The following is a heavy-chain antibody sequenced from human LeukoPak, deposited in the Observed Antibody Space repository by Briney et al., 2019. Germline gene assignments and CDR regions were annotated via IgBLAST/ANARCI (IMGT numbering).Heavy chain of an antibody. J-gene: IGHJ6*03. V-gene: IGHV3-48*01. CDR3: AREEVVAAPHYYYYYMDV. Sequence: GGSLRLSCAASGFTFSSYSMNWVRQAPGKGLEWVSYISSSSSTIYYADSVKGRFTISRDNAKNSLYLQMNSLRAEDTAVYYCAREEVVAAPHYYYYYMDVWGKGTTVTVSS. CDR1: GFTFSSYS. D-gene: IGHD2-15*01. CDR2: ISSSSSTI.